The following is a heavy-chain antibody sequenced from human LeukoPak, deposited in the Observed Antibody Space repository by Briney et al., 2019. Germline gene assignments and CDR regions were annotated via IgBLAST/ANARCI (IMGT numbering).Heavy chain of an antibody. D-gene: IGHD2-2*01. CDR1: GFTFDDYA. J-gene: IGHJ4*02. CDR2: ISWNSGSI. Sequence: GGSLRLSCAASGFTFDDYAMHWVRQAPGKGLEWVSGISWNSGSIGYADSVKGRFTISRDNAKNSLYLQMNSLRAEDMALYYCAKAAPLGYCSSTSCLEYYFDYWGQGTLVTVSS. CDR3: AKAAPLGYCSSTSCLEYYFDY. V-gene: IGHV3-9*03.